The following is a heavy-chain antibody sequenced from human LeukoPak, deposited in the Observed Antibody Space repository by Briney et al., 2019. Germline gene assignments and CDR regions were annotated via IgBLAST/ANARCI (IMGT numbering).Heavy chain of an antibody. J-gene: IGHJ3*02. D-gene: IGHD1-26*01. CDR2: IRYDGSNK. CDR3: AKDKVGAMSAFDI. V-gene: IGHV3-30*02. CDR1: GFTFSSYG. Sequence: GGSLRLSCAASGFTFSSYGMHWVRQAPGKGLEWVAFIRYDGSNKYYADSVKGRFTISRDNSKNTLYLQMNSLRAEDTAVYYCAKDKVGAMSAFDIWGQGTMVTVSS.